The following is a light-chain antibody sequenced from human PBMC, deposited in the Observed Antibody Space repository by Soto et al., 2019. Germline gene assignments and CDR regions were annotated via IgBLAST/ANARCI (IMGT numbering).Light chain of an antibody. CDR3: QQLHSYPRT. CDR1: QGISSY. V-gene: IGKV1-9*01. J-gene: IGKJ3*01. CDR2: SAS. Sequence: IQLTQSPSSLSASAGDRVTITCRASQGISSYLAWYQQKPGKAPKLLMHSASTLQSGVPSRFSGSGSGTEFTLTISSLQPEDFATYYCQQLHSYPRTFGLGTKVDIK.